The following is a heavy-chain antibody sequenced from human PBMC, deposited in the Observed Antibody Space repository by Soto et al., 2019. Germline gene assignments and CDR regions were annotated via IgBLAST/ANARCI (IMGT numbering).Heavy chain of an antibody. V-gene: IGHV1-69*19. D-gene: IGHD3-10*01. CDR1: GGTFNTYA. Sequence: QVQLVQAGAEMKKPGSSVKVSCQSSGGTFNTYAMNWLRQAPGQGPEWIGDISPMFGAANYAPKFQGRVTINADESTGTSYMQLSSLTSEDTALYFCAREVQVHTPAFVYWGQGTLVTVSS. CDR3: AREVQVHTPAFVY. CDR2: ISPMFGAA. J-gene: IGHJ4*02.